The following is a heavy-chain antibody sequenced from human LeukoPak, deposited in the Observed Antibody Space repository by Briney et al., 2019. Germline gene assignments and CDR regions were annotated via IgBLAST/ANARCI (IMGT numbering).Heavy chain of an antibody. D-gene: IGHD3-22*01. Sequence: ASVKVSCKASGYTFTGYYMHWVRQAPGQGLKWMGWINPNSGGTNYAQKFQGGVTMTRDTSISTAYMELSRLRSGDTAVYYCAGPYYYDSSGYPPWGAWGQGTLVTVSS. CDR1: GYTFTGYY. J-gene: IGHJ5*02. V-gene: IGHV1-2*02. CDR3: AGPYYYDSSGYPPWGA. CDR2: INPNSGGT.